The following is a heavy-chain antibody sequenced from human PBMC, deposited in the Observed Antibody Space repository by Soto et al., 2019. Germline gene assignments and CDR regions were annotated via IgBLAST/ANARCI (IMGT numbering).Heavy chain of an antibody. CDR2: ISYSGST. V-gene: IGHV4-61*01. CDR3: ARGVVSSSRTSLIY. D-gene: IGHD3-3*01. J-gene: IGHJ4*02. Sequence: SETLSLTCTVSGGSISSSSYYWSWIRQPPGKGLEWIGYISYSGSTNYKSSLESRVTMSLDTSKNQFSLKLTSVTAADTAIYYCARGVVSSSRTSLIYWGQGALVTVSS. CDR1: GGSISSSSYY.